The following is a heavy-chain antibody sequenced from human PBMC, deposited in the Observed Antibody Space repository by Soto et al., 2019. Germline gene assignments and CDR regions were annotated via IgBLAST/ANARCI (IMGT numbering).Heavy chain of an antibody. V-gene: IGHV1-8*01. CDR3: ARAYSSSSRGYYYGMDV. CDR2: MNPNSGNT. Sequence: ASVKVSCKASGYTFTSYDINWVRQATGQGLEWMGWMNPNSGNTGYAQKFQGRVTMTRNTSISTAYVELSSLRSEDTAVYYCARAYSSSSRGYYYGMDVWGQGTTVTVSS. D-gene: IGHD6-6*01. J-gene: IGHJ6*02. CDR1: GYTFTSYD.